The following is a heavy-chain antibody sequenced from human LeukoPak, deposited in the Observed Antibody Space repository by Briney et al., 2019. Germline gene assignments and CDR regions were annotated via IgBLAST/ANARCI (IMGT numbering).Heavy chain of an antibody. CDR3: ARAQEYCSGGSCYGYYYYGMDV. J-gene: IGHJ6*02. CDR2: ISAYNGNT. CDR1: GYTFTSYG. V-gene: IGHV1-18*01. Sequence: GASVTVSCKASGYTFTSYGISWVRQAPGQGLEWMGWISAYNGNTNYAQKLQGRVTMTTDTSTSTAYMELRSLRSDDTAVYYCARAQEYCSGGSCYGYYYYGMDVWGQGTTVTVSS. D-gene: IGHD2-15*01.